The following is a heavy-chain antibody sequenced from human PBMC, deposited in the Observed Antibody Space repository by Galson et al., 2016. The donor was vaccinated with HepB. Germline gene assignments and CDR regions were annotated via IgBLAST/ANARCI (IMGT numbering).Heavy chain of an antibody. CDR1: GFIVGNNY. V-gene: IGHV3-53*01. CDR2: INSGGRT. Sequence: SLRLSCAVSGFIVGNNYMSWVRQAPGKGLEWDSIINSGGRTNYADSVKGRFTISRDNSANTLFLQMNRLRAEDTAVYYCARGGSGSYGALDIWGQGTMVIVSS. CDR3: ARGGSGSYGALDI. J-gene: IGHJ3*02. D-gene: IGHD3-16*01.